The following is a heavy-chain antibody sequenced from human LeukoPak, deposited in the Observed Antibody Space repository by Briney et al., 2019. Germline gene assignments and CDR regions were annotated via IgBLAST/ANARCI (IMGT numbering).Heavy chain of an antibody. CDR1: GFTFTNHG. Sequence: GGTLRLSCGAPGFTFTNHGTSWVRQAPGKGLEWVSAISGSGANTYYTDSVRGRFIISRDQSRKTLYLQMNRLRAEDTAIYYCASHAAYTIGWRARTFDYWGQGTLVTVSS. D-gene: IGHD6-19*01. CDR2: ISGSGANT. V-gene: IGHV3-23*01. J-gene: IGHJ4*02. CDR3: ASHAAYTIGWRARTFDY.